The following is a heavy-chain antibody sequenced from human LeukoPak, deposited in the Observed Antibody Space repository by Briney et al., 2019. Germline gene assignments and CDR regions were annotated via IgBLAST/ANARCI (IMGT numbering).Heavy chain of an antibody. CDR3: ARDRRKGMVRGVNDY. D-gene: IGHD3-10*01. V-gene: IGHV4-39*07. CDR2: IYYSGST. Sequence: SETLSLTCTVSGGSISSSSYYWGWIRQPPGKGLEWIGSIYYSGSTYYNPSLKSRVTISVDTSKNQFSLKLSSVTAADTAVYYCARDRRKGMVRGVNDYWGQGTLVTVSS. J-gene: IGHJ4*02. CDR1: GGSISSSSYY.